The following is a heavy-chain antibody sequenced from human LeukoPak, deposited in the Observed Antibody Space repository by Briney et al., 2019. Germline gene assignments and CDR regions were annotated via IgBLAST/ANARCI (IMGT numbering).Heavy chain of an antibody. CDR3: ARVIAAAGTDAFDI. V-gene: IGHV4-59*01. J-gene: IGHJ3*02. Sequence: PSETLSLTCTVSGGSISSDYWSWIRQPPGKGLEWIGYIYYSGSTNYNPSLKSRVTISVDTSKNQLSLKLSSVTAADTAVYYCARVIAAAGTDAFDIWGQGTMVTVSS. CDR2: IYYSGST. CDR1: GGSISSDY. D-gene: IGHD6-13*01.